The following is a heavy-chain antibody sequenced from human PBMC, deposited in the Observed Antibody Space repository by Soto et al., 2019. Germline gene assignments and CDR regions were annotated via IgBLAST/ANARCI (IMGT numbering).Heavy chain of an antibody. CDR2: ARNKANSYTT. CDR3: VRDAYCNGDCPRGFEP. CDR1: GFSFSDYY. J-gene: IGHJ5*02. Sequence: EVQVVASGGGLVQPGGSLRLSCAASGFSFSDYYMDWVRQAPGKGLEWVGRARNKANSYTTDYAASVRGRFTISRDDSKNSLYLQMNSLKTEDTAVYYCVRDAYCNGDCPRGFEPWGQGTLVTVSS. D-gene: IGHD2-21*02. V-gene: IGHV3-72*01.